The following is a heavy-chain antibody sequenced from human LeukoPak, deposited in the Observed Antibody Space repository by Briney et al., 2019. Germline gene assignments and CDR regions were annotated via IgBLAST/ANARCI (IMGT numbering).Heavy chain of an antibody. Sequence: GGSLRISFAAPGFTFSDYYMSWIRPAPGEGVGWVSYICSSGSTIYYADSVKGRFTISRDNAKNSLYLQMNSLRAEDTAVYYCASQIFGVVIPIYYYYGMDVWGQGTTVTVSS. CDR3: ASQIFGVVIPIYYYYGMDV. CDR1: GFTFSDYY. CDR2: ICSSGSTI. V-gene: IGHV3-11*01. J-gene: IGHJ6*02. D-gene: IGHD3-3*01.